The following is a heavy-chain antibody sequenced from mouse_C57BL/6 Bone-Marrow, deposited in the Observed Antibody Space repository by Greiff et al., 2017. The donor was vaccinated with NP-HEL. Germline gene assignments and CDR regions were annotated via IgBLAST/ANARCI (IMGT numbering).Heavy chain of an antibody. CDR3: ARQVNRGPSYAMDY. V-gene: IGHV5-6*01. D-gene: IGHD2-1*01. J-gene: IGHJ4*01. Sequence: EVKVVESGGDLVKPGGSLKLSCAASGFTFSSYGMSWVRQTPDKRLEWVATISSGGSYTYYPDSVKGRFTISRDNAKNTLYLQMSSLKSEDTAMYYCARQVNRGPSYAMDYWGQGTSVTVSS. CDR1: GFTFSSYG. CDR2: ISSGGSYT.